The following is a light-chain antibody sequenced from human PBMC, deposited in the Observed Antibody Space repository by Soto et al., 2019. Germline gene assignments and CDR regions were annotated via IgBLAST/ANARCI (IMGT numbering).Light chain of an antibody. CDR1: QTLTPW. CDR3: QHYNNYAWT. J-gene: IGKJ1*01. CDR2: KTS. V-gene: IGKV1-5*03. Sequence: DIQMTQSPSTLSASVGDRVTITCRASQTLTPWLAWFQQKPGKAPKLLIYKTSSLESGVPSRFSGSGSGTEFTLTISSLQPDDFAIYYCQHYNNYAWTFGQGTKVDIK.